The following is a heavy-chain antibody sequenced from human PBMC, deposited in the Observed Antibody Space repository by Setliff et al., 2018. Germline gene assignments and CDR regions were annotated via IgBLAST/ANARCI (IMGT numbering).Heavy chain of an antibody. CDR3: ARGVSSGWYSH. D-gene: IGHD6-19*01. Sequence: PGGSLRLSCAASGFTFSSYSMNWVRQAPGKGLEWVSSISSSSSYIYYADSVKGRFTISRDDAKNSLYLQMNSLRAEDTAVYYCARGVSSGWYSHWGQGTLVTVSS. CDR1: GFTFSSYS. J-gene: IGHJ4*02. V-gene: IGHV3-21*01. CDR2: ISSSSSYI.